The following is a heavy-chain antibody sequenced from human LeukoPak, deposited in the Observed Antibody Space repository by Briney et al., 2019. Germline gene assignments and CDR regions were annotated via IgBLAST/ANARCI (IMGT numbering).Heavy chain of an antibody. D-gene: IGHD4-17*01. V-gene: IGHV3-23*01. J-gene: IGHJ4*02. CDR2: ISGSGGST. Sequence: VGSLRLSCAASGFSFSSYAINWVRQAPGKGLEWVSAISGSGGSTYYADSVKGRFTISRAFSKNTLYLQMNNLRAEDTAVYYCAKDRATVTPTVFDYWGQGTLVTVSS. CDR3: AKDRATVTPTVFDY. CDR1: GFSFSSYA.